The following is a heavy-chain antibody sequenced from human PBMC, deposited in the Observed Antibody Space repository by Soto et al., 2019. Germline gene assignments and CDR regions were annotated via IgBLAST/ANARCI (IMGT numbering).Heavy chain of an antibody. CDR2: IYSGGST. Sequence: EVQLVESGGGLIQPGGSLRLSCAASGFTVSSNYMSWVRQAPGKGLEWVSVIYSGGSTYYADSVKGRFTISRDNSKNTLYLQMNSLRAEDTAVYYCASPSGGSYLKYYYYYGMDVWGQGTTVTVSS. CDR3: ASPSGGSYLKYYYYYGMDV. J-gene: IGHJ6*02. V-gene: IGHV3-53*01. D-gene: IGHD1-26*01. CDR1: GFTVSSNY.